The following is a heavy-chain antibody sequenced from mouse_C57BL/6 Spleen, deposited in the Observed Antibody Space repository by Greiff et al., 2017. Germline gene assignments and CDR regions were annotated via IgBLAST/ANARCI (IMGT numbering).Heavy chain of an antibody. CDR1: GYTFTDYN. CDR2: INPNNGGT. D-gene: IGHD2-4*01. V-gene: IGHV1-18*01. Sequence: VQLQQSGPELVKPGASVKIPCKASGYTFTDYNMDWVKQSHGKSLEWIGDINPNNGGTIYTQQFKGKATLTVDKSSSTAYMELRSLTSEDTAVYYCARRGDYDGGVFAYWGQGTLVTVSA. CDR3: ARRGDYDGGVFAY. J-gene: IGHJ3*01.